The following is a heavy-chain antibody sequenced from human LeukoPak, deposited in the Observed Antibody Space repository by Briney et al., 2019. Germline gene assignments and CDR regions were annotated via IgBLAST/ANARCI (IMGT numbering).Heavy chain of an antibody. CDR1: GFTFSSYD. Sequence: GGSLRLSCAASGFTFSSYDMHWVRQATGKGLEWVSAIGTAGDTYYPGSVKRRFTISRENAKNSLYLQMNSLRAGDTAVYYCAQEGGSSVGELPPFDNWGQGTLVTVS. V-gene: IGHV3-13*01. J-gene: IGHJ4*02. CDR3: AQEGGSSVGELPPFDN. CDR2: IGTAGDT. D-gene: IGHD3-10*01.